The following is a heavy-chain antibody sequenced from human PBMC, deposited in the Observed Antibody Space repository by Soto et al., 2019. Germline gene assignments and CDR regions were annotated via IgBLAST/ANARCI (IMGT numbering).Heavy chain of an antibody. CDR3: AILGLDVDS. Sequence: QVQLVQSGAEVQKPGSSVNVSCKASGDTPRTYAISWVRQAPGQGLEWMGGIIPILGRPNYAQRFQGRITISADTSARTTYMELNSVTSDDTAVFYCAILGLDVDSWGQGTLVIVSS. CDR1: GDTPRTYA. D-gene: IGHD3-16*01. V-gene: IGHV1-69*14. CDR2: IIPILGRP. J-gene: IGHJ4*02.